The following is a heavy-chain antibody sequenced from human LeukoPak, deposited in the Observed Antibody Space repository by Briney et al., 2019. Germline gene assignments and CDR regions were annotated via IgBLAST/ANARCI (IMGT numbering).Heavy chain of an antibody. D-gene: IGHD3-22*01. CDR2: IIPIFGTA. CDR1: GGTFSSYA. V-gene: IGHV1-69*05. CDR3: AITYYYDSSGYYPFDY. J-gene: IGHJ4*02. Sequence: GSSVKVSCKASGGTFSSYAISWVRPAPGQGLEWMGGIIPIFGTANYAQKFQGRVTITTEESTSTAYMELSSLRSEDTAVYYCAITYYYDSSGYYPFDYWGQGTLVTVSS.